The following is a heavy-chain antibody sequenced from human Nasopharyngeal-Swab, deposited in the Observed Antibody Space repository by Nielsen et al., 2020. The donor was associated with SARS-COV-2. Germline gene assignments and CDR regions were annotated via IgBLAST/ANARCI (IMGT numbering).Heavy chain of an antibody. D-gene: IGHD2-15*01. V-gene: IGHV3-13*01. J-gene: IGHJ6*02. Sequence: GEVLKISCAASGFTFSSYDLHWVRQATGKGLEWVSAIGTAGDTYYPGSVKGRFTISRENAKNSLYFQMNSLRAGDTAVYYCARERTDCSRGSGDSYGMDVWGQGTTVTVSS. CDR3: ARERTDCSRGSGDSYGMDV. CDR1: GFTFSSYD. CDR2: IGTAGDT.